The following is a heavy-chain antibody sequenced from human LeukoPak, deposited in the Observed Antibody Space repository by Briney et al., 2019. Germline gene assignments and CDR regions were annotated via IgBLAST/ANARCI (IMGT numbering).Heavy chain of an antibody. CDR2: INHSGST. J-gene: IGHJ5*02. Sequence: SETLSXTCAVYGGSFSGYYWSWIRQPPGKGLEWIGEINHSGSTNYNPSLTSRVTISVDTSKNQFSLKLSSVTAADTAVYYCARXPTVXATPVSETLTYNWFDPWGQGTLVTVSS. D-gene: IGHD2-15*01. CDR1: GGSFSGYY. V-gene: IGHV4-34*01. CDR3: ARXPTVXATPVSETLTYNWFDP.